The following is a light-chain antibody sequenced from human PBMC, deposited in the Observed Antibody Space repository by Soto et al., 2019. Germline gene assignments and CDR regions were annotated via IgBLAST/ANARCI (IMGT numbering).Light chain of an antibody. J-gene: IGLJ3*02. V-gene: IGLV2-14*01. Sequence: QSALTQPASVSGSPGQSITISCTGTSSDVGGYNYVSWYQQHPGKAPKLMIYEVSNRPSGVSNRFSGSKSGNMASLTISGLQAEDEADYYCSSYTSSSTPNWVFGGGTKVNVL. CDR2: EVS. CDR3: SSYTSSSTPNWV. CDR1: SSDVGGYNY.